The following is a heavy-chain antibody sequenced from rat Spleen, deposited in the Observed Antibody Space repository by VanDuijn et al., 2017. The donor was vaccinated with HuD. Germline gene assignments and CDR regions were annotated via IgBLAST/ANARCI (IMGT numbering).Heavy chain of an antibody. D-gene: IGHD1-10*01. CDR1: GFTFSNYD. Sequence: EVQLVESGGDLVQPGRSLKLSCAASGFTFSNYDMAWVRQAPPKGLEWVASISPSGGSTYYRDSVKGRFTVSRDNAKSTLYLQMDSLRSEDTATYYCARRGEQLRYYFDYWGQGVMVTVSS. CDR2: ISPSGGST. V-gene: IGHV5-19*01. CDR3: ARRGEQLRYYFDY. J-gene: IGHJ2*01.